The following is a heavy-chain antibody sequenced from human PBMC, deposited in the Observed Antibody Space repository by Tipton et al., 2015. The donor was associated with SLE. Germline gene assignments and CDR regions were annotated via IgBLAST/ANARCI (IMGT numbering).Heavy chain of an antibody. D-gene: IGHD1-26*01. CDR2: IYYSGRT. CDR3: ARVGSSYMDV. Sequence: TLSLTCAVYGGSFSGYYWSWIRQPPGKGLEWIGYIYYSGRTNYNPSLKSRVTISVDTSKNQFSMKLSSVTAADTAVYYCARVGSSYMDVWGKGTTVNVSS. V-gene: IGHV4-34*11. J-gene: IGHJ6*03. CDR1: GGSFSGYY.